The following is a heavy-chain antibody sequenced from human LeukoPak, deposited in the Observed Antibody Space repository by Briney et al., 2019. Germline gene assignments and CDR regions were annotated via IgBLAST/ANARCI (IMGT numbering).Heavy chain of an antibody. CDR2: ISTSSSYI. V-gene: IGHV3-21*01. CDR1: GFTFNGYS. J-gene: IGHJ4*02. CDR3: ARNRGDPSYFDY. D-gene: IGHD4-17*01. Sequence: PGGSLRLSCTASGFTFNGYSMNWVRQAPGKGLEWVSSISTSSSYIYYADSVKGRFTISRNNPKNSLYLQMNSLRAENTAVYYCARNRGDPSYFDYWGQGTLVTVSS.